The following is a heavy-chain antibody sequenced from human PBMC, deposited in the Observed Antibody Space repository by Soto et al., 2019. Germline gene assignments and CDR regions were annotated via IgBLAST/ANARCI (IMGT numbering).Heavy chain of an antibody. CDR1: GFTFSSYG. V-gene: IGHV3-33*05. CDR2: ISYDGSKI. Sequence: PGGSLRLSCAPSGFTFSSYGMHWVRQAPGKGLEWVAVISYDGSKIYYADSVKGRFIISRDNSKNTLYLQMNSLRAEDTAVYYCAKKMANIVVVPGNGMDVWGQGTTVTVSS. J-gene: IGHJ6*02. CDR3: AKKMANIVVVPGNGMDV. D-gene: IGHD3-22*01.